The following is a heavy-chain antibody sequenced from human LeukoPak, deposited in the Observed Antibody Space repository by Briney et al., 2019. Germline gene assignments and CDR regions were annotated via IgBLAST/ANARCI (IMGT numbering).Heavy chain of an antibody. D-gene: IGHD5-24*01. CDR2: ICGSGGST. J-gene: IGHJ4*02. V-gene: IGHV3-23*01. CDR1: GFTFSSYA. Sequence: GGSLRLSCAASGFTFSSYAMNWVRQAPGKGLEWVSAICGSGGSTYYADSVKGRFTISRDNSKNTLYLQMNSLRAEDTAVYYCAKARAKMATSYFDYWGQGTLVTVSS. CDR3: AKARAKMATSYFDY.